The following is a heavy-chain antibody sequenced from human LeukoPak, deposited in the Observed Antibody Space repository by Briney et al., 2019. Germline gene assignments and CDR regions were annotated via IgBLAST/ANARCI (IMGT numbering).Heavy chain of an antibody. V-gene: IGHV3-23*01. CDR1: GFTFTSYA. D-gene: IGHD4-17*01. Sequence: GGSLRLSCAASGFTFTSYAMSWVRQAPGQGLEWLSAISASGGSTYFADSVKGRFTISRDNSKNLLYLQMNSLRVEDTAVYYCAKDRDTSTAQGFDYWGQGTLVTVSS. CDR2: ISASGGST. J-gene: IGHJ4*02. CDR3: AKDRDTSTAQGFDY.